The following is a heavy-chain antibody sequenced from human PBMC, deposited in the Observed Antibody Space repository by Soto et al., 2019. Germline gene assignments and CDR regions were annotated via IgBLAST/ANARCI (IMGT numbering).Heavy chain of an antibody. J-gene: IGHJ3*01. D-gene: IGHD6-19*01. CDR2: IKQDGSEN. Sequence: GGSLRLSCAASGFSFSHYWMGWVRQAPGMGLEWVAIIKQDGSENYYVDSAKGRFSISRDNAKNSLFLQMDSLRIDDTAVYLCARVMGTDGWSNHPFDXWGQGTMVTVSS. CDR3: ARVMGTDGWSNHPFDX. V-gene: IGHV3-7*04. CDR1: GFSFSHYW.